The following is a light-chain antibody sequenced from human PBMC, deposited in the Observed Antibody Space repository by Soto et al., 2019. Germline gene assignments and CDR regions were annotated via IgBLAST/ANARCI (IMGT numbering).Light chain of an antibody. CDR1: SGSIVSNY. CDR3: QSYDSGTLWV. CDR2: EDN. V-gene: IGLV6-57*01. Sequence: NFMLTQPHSVSASPGKTVTISCTRRSGSIVSNYVQWYQQRPGSSPTIVIYEDNHRPSGVPDRFSGSIDSSSNSASLTISGLKTEDEADYYCQSYDSGTLWVFGGGTKLTVL. J-gene: IGLJ3*02.